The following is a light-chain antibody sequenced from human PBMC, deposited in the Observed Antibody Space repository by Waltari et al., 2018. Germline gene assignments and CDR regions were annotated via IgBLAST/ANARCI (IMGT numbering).Light chain of an antibody. CDR2: GNS. CDR1: SSNIGAGYD. J-gene: IGLJ2*01. V-gene: IGLV1-40*01. CDR3: QSYDSSLSGSRV. Sequence: QSVLTQPPSVSGAPGPRVTISCTGSSSNIGAGYDVHWYQQPPGTAPKLLMYGNSNRPSGVPDRFSGYKSGTSASLAITGLQAEDEADYYCQSYDSSLSGSRVFGGGTKLTVL.